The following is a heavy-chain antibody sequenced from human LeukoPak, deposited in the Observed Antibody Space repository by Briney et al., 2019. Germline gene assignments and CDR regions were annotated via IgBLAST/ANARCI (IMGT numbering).Heavy chain of an antibody. V-gene: IGHV1-18*01. CDR3: ARVGVWSGYYTYFDY. CDR1: VYTLTSYG. Sequence: SAVTLSCKASVYTLTSYGISWLRQAPGPGREGMGWISAYNGNTNYPQKLQGRVTMTTDPSTSPAYMELRSLRSDDTAVYYCARVGVWSGYYTYFDYWGEGTLVTVSS. D-gene: IGHD3-3*01. J-gene: IGHJ4*02. CDR2: ISAYNGNT.